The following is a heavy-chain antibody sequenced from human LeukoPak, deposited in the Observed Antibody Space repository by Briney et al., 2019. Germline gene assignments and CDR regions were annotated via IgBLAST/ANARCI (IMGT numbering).Heavy chain of an antibody. CDR3: AKDSLYCSSTSCYHTTFDY. CDR2: ISYDGSNK. CDR1: GFTFSSYG. D-gene: IGHD2-2*01. J-gene: IGHJ4*02. V-gene: IGHV3-30*18. Sequence: GGSLRLSCAASGFTFSSYGMPWVRQAPGKGLEWVAVISYDGSNKYYADSVKGRFTISRDNSKNTLYLQMNSLRAEDTAVYYCAKDSLYCSSTSCYHTTFDYWGQGTLVTVSS.